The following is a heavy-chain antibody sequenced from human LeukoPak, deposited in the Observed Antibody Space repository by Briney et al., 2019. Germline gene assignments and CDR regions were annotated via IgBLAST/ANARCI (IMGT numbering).Heavy chain of an antibody. Sequence: ASVKVSCKASGYTFTGYYMHWVRQAPGQGLEWMGWINPNSGGTNYAQKLQGRVTMTTDTSTSTAYMELRSLRSDDTAVYYCARDPRRYYYDSSGYYYADYWGQGTLVTVSS. V-gene: IGHV1-2*02. J-gene: IGHJ4*02. CDR1: GYTFTGYY. CDR2: INPNSGGT. D-gene: IGHD3-22*01. CDR3: ARDPRRYYYDSSGYYYADY.